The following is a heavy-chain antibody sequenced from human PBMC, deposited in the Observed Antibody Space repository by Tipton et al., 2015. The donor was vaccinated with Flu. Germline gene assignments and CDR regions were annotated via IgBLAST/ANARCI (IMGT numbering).Heavy chain of an antibody. V-gene: IGHV3-7*01. D-gene: IGHD3-9*01. J-gene: IGHJ4*02. CDR1: GFTFRNYW. Sequence: SLRLSCAASGFTFRNYWMTWVRQAPGRGLEWVANIKRDGSAKYYVDSVKVRFTVSRDNAKNSLYLQMDSLRAADTAVYYCARATDTGLIGAALEYWGQGTLLTVSP. CDR3: ARATDTGLIGAALEY. CDR2: IKRDGSAK.